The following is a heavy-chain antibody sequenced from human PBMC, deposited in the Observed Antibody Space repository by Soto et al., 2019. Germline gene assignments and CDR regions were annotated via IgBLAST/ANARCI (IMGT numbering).Heavy chain of an antibody. V-gene: IGHV3-7*01. CDR3: ARDPQTTVVTSYFDY. Sequence: GGSLRLCCAAAGFIVIDYWMSWVRQAPGKGLEWVANIRQDGSEKYYVDSVKGRFTISRDNAKNSLYLQVNSLRAEDTAVYYCARDPQTTVVTSYFDYWGQGILVTVSS. D-gene: IGHD4-17*01. J-gene: IGHJ4*02. CDR2: IRQDGSEK. CDR1: GFIVIDYW.